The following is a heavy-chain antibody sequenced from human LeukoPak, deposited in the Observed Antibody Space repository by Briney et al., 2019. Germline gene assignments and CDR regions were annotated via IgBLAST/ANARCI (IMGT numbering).Heavy chain of an antibody. J-gene: IGHJ4*02. Sequence: GASVKVSCKASGGTFSSYAISWVRQAPGQGLEWMGGIIPIFGTANYAQKFQGRVTITADESTSTAYMELSSLRSEDTAVYYCARDICSSTSCYGPYFDYWGQGTLVTVSS. CDR2: IIPIFGTA. CDR1: GGTFSSYA. D-gene: IGHD2-2*01. V-gene: IGHV1-69*13. CDR3: ARDICSSTSCYGPYFDY.